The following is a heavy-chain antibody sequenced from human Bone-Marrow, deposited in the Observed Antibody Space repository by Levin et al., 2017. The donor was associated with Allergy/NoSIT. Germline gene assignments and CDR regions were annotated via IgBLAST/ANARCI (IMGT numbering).Heavy chain of an antibody. V-gene: IGHV3-9*01. J-gene: IGHJ4*02. D-gene: IGHD6-19*01. CDR3: AKSRAAVAGFDY. CDR1: GFTFDDYA. CDR2: ISWNSGSI. Sequence: SLKISCAASGFTFDDYAMHWVRQAPGKGLEWVSGISWNSGSIGYADSVKGRFTISRDNAKNSLYLQMNSLRAEDTALYYCAKSRAAVAGFDYWGQGTLVTVSS.